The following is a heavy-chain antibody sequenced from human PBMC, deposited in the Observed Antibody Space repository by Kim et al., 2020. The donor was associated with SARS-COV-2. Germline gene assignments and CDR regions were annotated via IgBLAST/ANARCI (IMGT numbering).Heavy chain of an antibody. J-gene: IGHJ6*02. V-gene: IGHV3-7*03. Sequence: GGSLRLSCAASGFTFSSYWMSWVRQAPGKGLEWVANIKQDGSEKYYVDSVKGRFTISRDNAKNSLYLQMNSLRAEDTAVYYCARDGKGYYYYYYGMDVWGQGTTVTVSS. D-gene: IGHD1-26*01. CDR1: GFTFSSYW. CDR2: IKQDGSEK. CDR3: ARDGKGYYYYYYGMDV.